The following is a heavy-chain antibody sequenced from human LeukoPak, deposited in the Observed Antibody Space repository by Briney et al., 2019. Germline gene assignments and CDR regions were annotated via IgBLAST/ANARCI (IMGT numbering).Heavy chain of an antibody. J-gene: IGHJ5*02. CDR2: IIPIFGTA. Sequence: SVKVSCKASGGTFSSYAISWVRQAPGQGLKWMGGIIPIFGTAHYAQKFQGRVTITTDESTSTAYMELSSLRSEDAAVYYCAGVWSSSWYGGFDPWGQGTLVTVSS. V-gene: IGHV1-69*05. CDR3: AGVWSSSWYGGFDP. D-gene: IGHD6-13*01. CDR1: GGTFSSYA.